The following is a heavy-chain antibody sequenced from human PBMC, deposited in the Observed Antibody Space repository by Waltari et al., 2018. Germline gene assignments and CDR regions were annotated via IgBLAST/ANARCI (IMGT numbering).Heavy chain of an antibody. V-gene: IGHV4-59*01. CDR1: GGSISSYY. J-gene: IGHJ6*02. CDR2: IYYSGST. D-gene: IGHD6-6*01. CDR3: ARSISSIAARPAIDFDYYYYGMDV. Sequence: QVQLQESGPGLVKPSETLSLTCTVSGGSISSYYWSWIRQPPGTGLAWSGYIYYSGSTNYNPSLKSRVTISVDTSKNQFSLKLSSVTAADTAVYYCARSISSIAARPAIDFDYYYYGMDVWGQGTTVTVSS.